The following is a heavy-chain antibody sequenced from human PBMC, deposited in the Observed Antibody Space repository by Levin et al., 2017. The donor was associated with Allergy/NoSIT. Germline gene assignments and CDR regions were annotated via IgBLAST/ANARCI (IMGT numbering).Heavy chain of an antibody. Sequence: SQTLSLTCTVSGGSISSDNYYWAWIRQPPGQGLEWIGEINHSGSTNYNPSLKSRVTISVDTSKNQFSLKLSSVTAADTAVYYCAREGTNWAAGTRWFDPWGQGTLVTVSS. CDR2: INHSGST. J-gene: IGHJ5*02. V-gene: IGHV4-39*07. CDR1: GGSISSDNYY. CDR3: AREGTNWAAGTRWFDP. D-gene: IGHD6-13*01.